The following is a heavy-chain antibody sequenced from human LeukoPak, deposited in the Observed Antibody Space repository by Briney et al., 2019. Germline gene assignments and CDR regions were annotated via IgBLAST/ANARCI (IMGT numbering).Heavy chain of an antibody. CDR2: INPNSGGT. V-gene: IGHV1-2*02. CDR1: GYTFTGYY. J-gene: IGHJ3*02. D-gene: IGHD3-9*01. Sequence: ASVKVSCKASGYTFTGYYMHWVRQAPGQGLEWMGWINPNSGGTNYAQKFQGRVTMTRDTSISTAYMELSRLRSDDTAVYYCASFVYFDWLQLGSDAFDIWGQGTMVTVSS. CDR3: ASFVYFDWLQLGSDAFDI.